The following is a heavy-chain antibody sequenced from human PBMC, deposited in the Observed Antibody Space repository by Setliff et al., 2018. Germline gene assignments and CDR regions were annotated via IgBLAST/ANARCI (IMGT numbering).Heavy chain of an antibody. V-gene: IGHV1-18*01. CDR1: GFTFTDYG. Sequence: ASVKVSCKSSGFTFTDYGITWVRQVPGQGLEWMGWINNYNFNTQYAQKFQGRVTVITDTSTTTAYMELRSLRADDTAVYYCARINFYVSSGYYYAPELWGQGTTVTVSS. J-gene: IGHJ4*02. D-gene: IGHD3-22*01. CDR3: ARINFYVSSGYYYAPEL. CDR2: INNYNFNT.